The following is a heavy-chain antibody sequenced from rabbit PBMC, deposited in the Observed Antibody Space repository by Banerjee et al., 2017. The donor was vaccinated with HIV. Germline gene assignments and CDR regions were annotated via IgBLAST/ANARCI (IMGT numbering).Heavy chain of an antibody. D-gene: IGHD3-3*01. J-gene: IGHJ4*01. CDR1: GFSFSASYY. CDR3: ARERTYALDL. Sequence: QEQLVESGGGLVQPEGSLTLTCTASGFSFSASYYMSWVRQAPGKGLEWIGFIDTDNLNAYYASWAKGRFTISKTSSTTVTLQMTSLTAADTATYFCARERTYALDLWGPGTLVTVS. CDR2: IDTDNLNA. V-gene: IGHV1S45*01.